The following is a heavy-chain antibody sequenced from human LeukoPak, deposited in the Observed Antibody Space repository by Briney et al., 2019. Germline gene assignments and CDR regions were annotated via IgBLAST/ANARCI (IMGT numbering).Heavy chain of an antibody. V-gene: IGHV3-48*01. J-gene: IGHJ4*02. CDR1: GFTFSIYS. CDR2: ITSSSGTI. D-gene: IGHD3-3*01. CDR3: ARELVDYDFWSGYYPKYYFDY. Sequence: GGSLRLSCAASGFTFSIYSMNWVRQAPGKGLEWISYITSSSGTIYYTDSVKGRFTISRDNAKNSLYLQMSSLRAEDTAVYYCARELVDYDFWSGYYPKYYFDYWGQGTLVTVSS.